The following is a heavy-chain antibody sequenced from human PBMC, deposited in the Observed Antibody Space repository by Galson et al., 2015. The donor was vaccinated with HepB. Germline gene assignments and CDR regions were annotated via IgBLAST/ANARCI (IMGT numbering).Heavy chain of an antibody. D-gene: IGHD3-9*01. CDR1: GFTFSAYY. J-gene: IGHJ4*02. CDR3: ARDFEWNFDL. Sequence: SLRLSCAASGFTFSAYYMHWVRQAPVKGLEWLAIISPDGSRTFYADSVRGQFTISRDNSKNTLFLQVDGLRPEDTAMYYCARDFEWNFDLWGQGTLVTVSS. V-gene: IGHV3-30-3*01. CDR2: ISPDGSRT.